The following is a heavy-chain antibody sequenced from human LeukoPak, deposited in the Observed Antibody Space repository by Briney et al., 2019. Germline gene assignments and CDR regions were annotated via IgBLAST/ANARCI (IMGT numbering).Heavy chain of an antibody. J-gene: IGHJ3*02. D-gene: IGHD3-22*01. CDR3: ARVKSGYDSSGYYAFDI. Sequence: GGSLRLSCAASGFTVSSNYMSWVRQAPGKGLEWVSVIYDGGSTYYADSVKGRFTISRHNSKNTLYLQMNSLRAEDTAVYYCARVKSGYDSSGYYAFDIWGQGTMVTVSS. CDR2: IYDGGST. V-gene: IGHV3-53*04. CDR1: GFTVSSNY.